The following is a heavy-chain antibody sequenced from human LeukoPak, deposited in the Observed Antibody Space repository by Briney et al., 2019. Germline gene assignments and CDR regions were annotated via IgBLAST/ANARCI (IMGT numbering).Heavy chain of an antibody. CDR1: GSSFTNYW. V-gene: IGHV5-51*01. Sequence: HGESLKISCKGSGSSFTNYWIGWVRQMPGKGLEWMGIIYPGDSDTRYSPSFQGQVTISADKSISPAYLQWSSRRASDTAIYFCAKQQGRAIAREYALDVWGQGTTVTVSS. D-gene: IGHD2-21*01. CDR3: AKQQGRAIAREYALDV. J-gene: IGHJ6*02. CDR2: IYPGDSDT.